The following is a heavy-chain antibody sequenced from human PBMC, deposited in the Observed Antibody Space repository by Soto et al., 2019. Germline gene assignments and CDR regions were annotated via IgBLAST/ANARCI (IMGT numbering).Heavy chain of an antibody. J-gene: IGHJ4*02. CDR1: GFTFSSYG. CDR3: AKPLGLLRRAMAQGSDY. Sequence: GGSLRLSCAASGFTFSSYGMNWVRQAPGKGLEWVAVVSYDEVTKYYADSVKGRFTISRDNSKNTVYLQMNSLRPEDTAVYYCAKPLGLLRRAMAQGSDYWGQGTLVTVSS. V-gene: IGHV3-30*18. CDR2: VSYDEVTK. D-gene: IGHD5-18*01.